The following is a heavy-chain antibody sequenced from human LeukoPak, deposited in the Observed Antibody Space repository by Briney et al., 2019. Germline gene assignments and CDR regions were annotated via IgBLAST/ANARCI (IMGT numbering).Heavy chain of an antibody. V-gene: IGHV3-30-3*01. D-gene: IGHD6-19*01. CDR3: AREPIAVAPFDY. J-gene: IGHJ4*02. Sequence: GGSLRLSCAASGFTFSSYAMHWVRQAPGKGLEWVAVISYDGSNKYYADSVKGRFTISRDNSKNTLYLQMNSLRAEDTAVYYCAREPIAVAPFDYWGQGTLVTVSS. CDR1: GFTFSSYA. CDR2: ISYDGSNK.